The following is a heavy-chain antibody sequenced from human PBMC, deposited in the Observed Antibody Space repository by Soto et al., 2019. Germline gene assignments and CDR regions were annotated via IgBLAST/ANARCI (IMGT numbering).Heavy chain of an antibody. D-gene: IGHD4-17*01. CDR2: VSRNGGIT. J-gene: IGHJ5*02. V-gene: IGHV3-20*04. CDR1: GLSIGDYG. CDR3: AVERSLTTLTRWFDP. Sequence: EVQLVESGGGVVRPGGSLRVSCAASGLSIGDYGMSWVRQAPGKGLEWVSGVSRNGGITVYADSVEGRFTISRDNAKNSLYLQMNSLRPEDTAFYYCAVERSLTTLTRWFDPWGQGTLVTVSS.